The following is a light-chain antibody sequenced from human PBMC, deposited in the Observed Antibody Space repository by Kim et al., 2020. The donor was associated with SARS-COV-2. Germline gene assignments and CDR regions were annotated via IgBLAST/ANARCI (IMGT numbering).Light chain of an antibody. CDR3: GAWDDSLSAWV. V-gene: IGLV1-47*01. J-gene: IGLJ3*02. Sequence: QSVLTQPPSASAAPGQRVTISCSGSGSNVESNLVYWYQQVPGMAPKVLIYRDTQRPSGVPDRFSASKSGTSASLAISGLRSEDEADYYCGAWDDSLSAWVFGGGTQLTVL. CDR1: GSNVESNL. CDR2: RDT.